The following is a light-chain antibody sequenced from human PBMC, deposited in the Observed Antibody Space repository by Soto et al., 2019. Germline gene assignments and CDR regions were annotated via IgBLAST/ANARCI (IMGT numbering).Light chain of an antibody. V-gene: IGKV4-1*01. CDR1: QSVLYSSNNKNY. Sequence: DIVMTQSPDSLAVSLGERATINCKSSQSVLYSSNNKNYLAWYQQKPGQPTKLLIYWASTRESGVPDRFSGSGSGTDFTLTISSLQAEDVAVYYGQQYYSTPFTFGPGTKVDIK. J-gene: IGKJ3*01. CDR2: WAS. CDR3: QQYYSTPFT.